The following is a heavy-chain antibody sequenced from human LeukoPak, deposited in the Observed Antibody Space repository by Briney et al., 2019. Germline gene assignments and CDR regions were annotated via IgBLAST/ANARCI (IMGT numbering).Heavy chain of an antibody. CDR3: AREKSSGIAAAGVDY. Sequence: SVKGSCKASGGTFSSYAISWVRQAPGQGLEWMGGITPIFGTANYAQKFQGRVTITADESTSTAYMELSSLRSEDTAVYYCAREKSSGIAAAGVDYWGQGTLVTVSS. J-gene: IGHJ4*02. D-gene: IGHD6-13*01. V-gene: IGHV1-69*01. CDR2: ITPIFGTA. CDR1: GGTFSSYA.